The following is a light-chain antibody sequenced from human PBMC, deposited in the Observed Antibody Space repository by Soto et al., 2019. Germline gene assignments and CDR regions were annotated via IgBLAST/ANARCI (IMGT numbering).Light chain of an antibody. J-gene: IGKJ2*01. CDR1: QSISSY. Sequence: DILMTQSPFSLSASVGDRVTITCRASQSISSYLNWYQQKPGKAPNLLIYAASSLQSGVPSRFSGSASGTDFTLTISSLHPEDCATYYCQQSYSTPFTFGQGTKLEIK. CDR2: AAS. CDR3: QQSYSTPFT. V-gene: IGKV1-39*01.